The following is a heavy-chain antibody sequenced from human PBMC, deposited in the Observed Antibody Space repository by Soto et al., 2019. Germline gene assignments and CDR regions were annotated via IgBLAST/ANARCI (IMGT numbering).Heavy chain of an antibody. Sequence: ASVKVSCKASGYTFTSYYMHWVRQAPGQGLEWMGIINPSGGSTSYAQKFQGRVTMTRDTSTSTVYMELSSLRSEDTAVYYCARAERSYEQYYYKDVWGKGTTVTVSS. CDR2: INPSGGST. CDR1: GYTFTSYY. CDR3: ARAERSYEQYYYKDV. D-gene: IGHD3-10*01. J-gene: IGHJ6*03. V-gene: IGHV1-46*03.